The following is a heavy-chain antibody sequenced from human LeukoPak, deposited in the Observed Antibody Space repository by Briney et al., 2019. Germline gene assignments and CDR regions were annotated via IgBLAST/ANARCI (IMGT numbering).Heavy chain of an antibody. CDR3: AKDSGEMATNWDFDY. CDR1: GFPLTYYG. V-gene: IGHV3-30*18. J-gene: IGHJ4*02. CDR2: ISYDGNKK. D-gene: IGHD5-24*01. Sequence: PGGSLRLSCAASGFPLTYYGMHWVRQAPGKGLEWVALISYDGNKKYYADSVKGRFTTSRDNSENTHYLQMYSLRVEDTAIYYCAKDSGEMATNWDFDYWGQGTLVTVSS.